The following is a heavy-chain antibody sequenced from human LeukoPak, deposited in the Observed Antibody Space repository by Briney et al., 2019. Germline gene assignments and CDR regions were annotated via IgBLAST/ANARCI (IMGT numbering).Heavy chain of an antibody. CDR2: ISSSSSYI. Sequence: SGGSLRLSCAASGFTFSSYSMNWVRQAPGKGLEWVSSISSSSSYIYYADSVKGRFTISRDNAKNSLYLQMNSLRAEDTAVYYCARDQGRIVGATGPPDYWGQGTLVTVSS. CDR3: ARDQGRIVGATGPPDY. CDR1: GFTFSSYS. J-gene: IGHJ4*02. D-gene: IGHD1-26*01. V-gene: IGHV3-21*01.